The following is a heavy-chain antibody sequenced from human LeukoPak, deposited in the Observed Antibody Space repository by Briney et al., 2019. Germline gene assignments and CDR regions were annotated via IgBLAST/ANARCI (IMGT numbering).Heavy chain of an antibody. D-gene: IGHD3-9*01. V-gene: IGHV3-33*01. CDR1: GFIFSSYG. J-gene: IGHJ6*02. CDR3: ARGSLRYFDWFYYYYGMDV. CDR2: IWYDGSNK. Sequence: GGSLRLSCAASGFIFSSYGMHWVRQAPGKGLEWVAVIWYDGSNKYYADSVKGRFTISRDNSKNTLYLQMNSLRAEDTAVYYCARGSLRYFDWFYYYYGMDVWGQGTTVTVSS.